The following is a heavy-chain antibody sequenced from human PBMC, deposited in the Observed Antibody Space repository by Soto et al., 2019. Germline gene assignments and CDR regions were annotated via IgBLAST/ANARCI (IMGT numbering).Heavy chain of an antibody. J-gene: IGHJ4*02. Sequence: QVRLVESGGGVSRPGRPLGLSGEALGLTFSNYAWNWVPQAPGKGLEWVALMSNEGSNEYYADPVKGRFTISRDNSKNTLYLQMNSLRAEDTAVYYCAKDGSHNFDYWGQGTLVTVSS. CDR1: GLTFSNYA. D-gene: IGHD1-26*01. CDR3: AKDGSHNFDY. V-gene: IGHV3-30*18. CDR2: MSNEGSNE.